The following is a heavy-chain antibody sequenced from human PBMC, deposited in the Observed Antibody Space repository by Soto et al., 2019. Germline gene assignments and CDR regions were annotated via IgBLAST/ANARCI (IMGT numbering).Heavy chain of an antibody. CDR1: GGSISGYY. J-gene: IGHJ4*02. Sequence: SETLSFTCTVSGGSISGYYWTWIRQPPGKGLEWIGYIYSSGNTNYNPSLQSRVTISVDTSKNQFSLKLSSVTAADTAVYYCARLACSTTRCFNYFDYWGQGALVTVSS. D-gene: IGHD2-2*01. V-gene: IGHV4-59*08. CDR3: ARLACSTTRCFNYFDY. CDR2: IYSSGNT.